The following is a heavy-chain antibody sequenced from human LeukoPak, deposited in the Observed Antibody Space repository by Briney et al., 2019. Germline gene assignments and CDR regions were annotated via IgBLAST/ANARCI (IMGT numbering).Heavy chain of an antibody. CDR2: INPNSGGI. Sequence: ASVKVSCKASGYTFTGYYMHWVRQAPGQGLEWMGWINPNSGGINYAQKFQGRVTMTRDTSISTAYMELSRPRSDDTAVYYCAREDVAASAGAFDIWGQGTMVTVSS. V-gene: IGHV1-2*02. CDR1: GYTFTGYY. CDR3: AREDVAASAGAFDI. D-gene: IGHD6-13*01. J-gene: IGHJ3*02.